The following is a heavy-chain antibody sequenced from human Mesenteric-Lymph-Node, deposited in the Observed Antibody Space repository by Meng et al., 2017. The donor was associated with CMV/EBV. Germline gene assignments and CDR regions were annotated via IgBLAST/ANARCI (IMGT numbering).Heavy chain of an antibody. CDR1: GESFSGYY. CDR3: AKVRATFKQRLYLSDMDV. V-gene: IGHV4-34*12. CDR2: IIQSGGS. D-gene: IGHD6-25*01. Sequence: GSLRLSCAVYGESFSGYYWSWIRQPPGKGLEWIGEIIQSGGSNYNPSLKSRVTISSDTSNNQFQFSLKLTSVTAADTAVYYCAKVRATFKQRLYLSDMDVWGQGTTVTVSS. J-gene: IGHJ6*02.